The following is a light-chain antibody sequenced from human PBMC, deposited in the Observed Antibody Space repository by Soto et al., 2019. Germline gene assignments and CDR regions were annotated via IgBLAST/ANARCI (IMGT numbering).Light chain of an antibody. V-gene: IGKV3-20*01. CDR1: QSVRSTS. Sequence: EIVLTQSPGTLSLSPGERATLSCRASQSVRSTSLAWYQQKPGQPPRLLIYGASSRATGIPDRFSGSGSGTDFTLTISRLEPEDFAVYYCQQYGSSFWTFGQGTKVEIK. CDR3: QQYGSSFWT. CDR2: GAS. J-gene: IGKJ1*01.